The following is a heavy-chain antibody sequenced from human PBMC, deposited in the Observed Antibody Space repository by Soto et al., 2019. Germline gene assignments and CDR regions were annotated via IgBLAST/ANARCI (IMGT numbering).Heavy chain of an antibody. CDR1: GGSISSSSYY. D-gene: IGHD6-19*01. CDR3: ARDSRQWLVKEIDY. J-gene: IGHJ4*02. CDR2: IYYSGST. Sequence: PSETLSLTCTVSGGSISSSSYYWGWIRQPPGKGLEWIGSIYYSGSTYYNPSLKSRVTISVDTSKNQFSLKLSSVTAADTAVYYCARDSRQWLVKEIDYWGQGTLVTVSS. V-gene: IGHV4-39*02.